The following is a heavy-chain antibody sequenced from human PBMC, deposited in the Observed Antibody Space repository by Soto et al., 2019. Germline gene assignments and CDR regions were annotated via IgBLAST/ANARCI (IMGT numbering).Heavy chain of an antibody. D-gene: IGHD2-15*01. CDR3: AKDEDQFNYFDY. CDR2: ISYDGSNK. Sequence: GGSLRLSCAASGFTFSSYGMHWVRQAPGKGLEWVAVISYDGSNKYYADSVKGRFTISRDNSKNTLYLQMNSLRAEDTAVYYCAKDEDQFNYFDYWGQGTLVTVSS. J-gene: IGHJ4*02. CDR1: GFTFSSYG. V-gene: IGHV3-30*18.